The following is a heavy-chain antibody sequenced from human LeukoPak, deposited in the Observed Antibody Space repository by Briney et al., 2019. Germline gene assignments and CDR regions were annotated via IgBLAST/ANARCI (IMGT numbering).Heavy chain of an antibody. CDR3: AREFGKTTGNDY. Sequence: GGSLRLSCAASGFTFSSYGMPWLRQAPGKGLVWVSRINSDGSSTSYADSVKGRFTISRDNAKNTLYLQMNSLRAEDTAVYYCAREFGKTTGNDYWGQGTLVTVSS. J-gene: IGHJ4*02. D-gene: IGHD4-17*01. CDR1: GFTFSSYG. V-gene: IGHV3-74*01. CDR2: INSDGSST.